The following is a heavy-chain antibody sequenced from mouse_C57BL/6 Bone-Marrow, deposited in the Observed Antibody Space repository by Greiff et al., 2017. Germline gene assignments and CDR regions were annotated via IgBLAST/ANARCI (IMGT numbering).Heavy chain of an antibody. CDR1: GYTFTSYW. J-gene: IGHJ3*01. CDR3: ARKGSFAY. Sequence: VQLVESGAELVRPGTSVKLSCKASGYTFTSYWMHWVKQRPGQGLEWIGVIDPSDSYTNYNQKFKGKATLTVDTSSSTAYMQLSSLTSEDSAVYYCARKGSFAYWGQGTLVTVSA. CDR2: IDPSDSYT. V-gene: IGHV1-59*01.